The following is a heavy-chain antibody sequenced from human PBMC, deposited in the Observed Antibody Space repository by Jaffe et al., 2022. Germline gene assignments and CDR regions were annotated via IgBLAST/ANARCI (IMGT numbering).Heavy chain of an antibody. D-gene: IGHD3-10*01. Sequence: QVQLQQWGAGLLKPSETLSLTCAVYGGSFSGYYWSWIRQPPGKGLEWIGEINHSGSTNYNPSLKSRVTISVDTSKNQFSLKLSSVTAADTAVYYCASLNPDTVWFGEFKYFDYWGQGTLVTVSS. V-gene: IGHV4-34*01. J-gene: IGHJ4*02. CDR2: INHSGST. CDR1: GGSFSGYY. CDR3: ASLNPDTVWFGEFKYFDY.